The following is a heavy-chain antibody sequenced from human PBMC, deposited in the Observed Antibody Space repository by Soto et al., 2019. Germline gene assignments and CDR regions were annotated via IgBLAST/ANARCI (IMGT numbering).Heavy chain of an antibody. Sequence: GGSLRLSCAASGFTFSSYAMSWVRQAPGKGLEWVSAISGSGGSTYYADSVKGRFTISRDNCKNTMYLQMNSLRAEDTAVYYSAKASRTEGVIVVVPAAMSALDYWGQGTLVTLSS. D-gene: IGHD2-2*01. CDR1: GFTFSSYA. CDR3: AKASRTEGVIVVVPAAMSALDY. V-gene: IGHV3-23*01. J-gene: IGHJ4*02. CDR2: ISGSGGST.